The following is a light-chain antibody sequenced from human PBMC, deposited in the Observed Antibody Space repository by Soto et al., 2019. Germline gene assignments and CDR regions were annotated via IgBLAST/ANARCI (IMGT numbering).Light chain of an antibody. Sequence: DIQMTQCPSSLSASVGDRVTITCQASQNMNNYLNWYQQKPGRAPKLLIYDASNLEAGVPSRLRGSGSGTDFTFTISRLHPEDIATYYCQQYENLPTFGQGTRLEIK. CDR3: QQYENLPT. V-gene: IGKV1-33*01. CDR1: QNMNNY. CDR2: DAS. J-gene: IGKJ5*01.